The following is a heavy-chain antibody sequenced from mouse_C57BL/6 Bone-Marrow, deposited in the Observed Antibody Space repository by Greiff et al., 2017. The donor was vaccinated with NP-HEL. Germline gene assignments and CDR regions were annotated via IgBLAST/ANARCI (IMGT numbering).Heavy chain of an antibody. Sequence: QVQLQQSGAELVRPGTSVKLSCKASGYTFTSYWMHWVKQRPGQGLEWIGVIDPSDSYTNYNQKFKGKATLTVDTSSSTAYMQLSSLTSEDSAVYYCARGGITTVVALYWYFDVWGTGTTVTVSS. D-gene: IGHD1-1*01. J-gene: IGHJ1*03. V-gene: IGHV1-59*01. CDR1: GYTFTSYW. CDR2: IDPSDSYT. CDR3: ARGGITTVVALYWYFDV.